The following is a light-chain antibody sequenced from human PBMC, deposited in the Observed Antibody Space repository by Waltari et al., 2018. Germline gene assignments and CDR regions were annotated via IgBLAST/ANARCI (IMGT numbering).Light chain of an antibody. Sequence: DIQMTQSPSTLSASVGDRVSITCRASQSIGTWLAWHQQKPGKAPKLLIYKASSLESGVPSRFSGSGSGTEFTLTISSLQPEDFATYYCQQSYSTLVTFGQGTKVEIK. CDR3: QQSYSTLVT. CDR1: QSIGTW. V-gene: IGKV1-5*03. CDR2: KAS. J-gene: IGKJ1*01.